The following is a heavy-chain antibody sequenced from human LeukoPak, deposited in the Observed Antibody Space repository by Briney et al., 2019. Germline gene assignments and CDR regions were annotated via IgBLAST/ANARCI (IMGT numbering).Heavy chain of an antibody. V-gene: IGHV1-2*02. J-gene: IGHJ4*02. Sequence: GASVKVSCRSSGYTFTGTYMHWVRQAPGQGLEWMGWINPNSGDTNYPQKFQGRVTMTRDKSISTAYMELSRLRSDDTAVYYCARDLSEGFDYWGQGTLVTVSS. CDR2: INPNSGDT. CDR1: GYTFTGTY. D-gene: IGHD6-19*01. CDR3: ARDLSEGFDY.